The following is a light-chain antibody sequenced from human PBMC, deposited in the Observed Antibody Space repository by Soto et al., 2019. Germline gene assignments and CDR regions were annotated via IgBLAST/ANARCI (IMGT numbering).Light chain of an antibody. V-gene: IGLV1-40*01. J-gene: IGLJ2*01. CDR1: YSNLGAGYD. CDR3: SSYTITHIPVI. Sequence: QSVLTQPPSVSGAPGQRVTISCAGSYSNLGAGYDVHWYQQLPQTAPRLLIFGNSIRPSGVPDRFSGSKSGTSASLTISGLQAEDEASYYCSSYTITHIPVIFGGGTKLTVL. CDR2: GNS.